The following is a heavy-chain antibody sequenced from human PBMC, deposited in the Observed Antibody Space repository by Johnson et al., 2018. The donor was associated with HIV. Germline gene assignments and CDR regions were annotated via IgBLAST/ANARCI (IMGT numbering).Heavy chain of an antibody. CDR2: ISWNSGSI. CDR3: AKRRGTGPGAFDI. V-gene: IGHV3-9*01. J-gene: IGHJ3*02. CDR1: GFTFSDYY. D-gene: IGHD3-16*01. Sequence: VQLVESGGGVVQPGRSLRLSCAASGFTFSDYYMSWIRQAPGKGLEWVSGISWNSGSIGYADSVKGRFTISRDNAKNSLYLQMNSLRAEDTAVYYCAKRRGTGPGAFDIWGQGTMVTVSS.